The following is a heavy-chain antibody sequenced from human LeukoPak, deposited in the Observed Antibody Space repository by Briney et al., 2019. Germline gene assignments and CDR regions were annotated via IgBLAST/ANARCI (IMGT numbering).Heavy chain of an antibody. J-gene: IGHJ4*02. V-gene: IGHV3-30-3*02. Sequence: GGSLRLSCAASGFTFSSYAMHWVRQAPGKGLEWVAVISYDGSNKYYADSVKGRFTISRDNSKNTLYLQMNSLRAEDTAVYYCAKDGSAYSSSWHDYWGQGTLVTVSS. CDR3: AKDGSAYSSSWHDY. D-gene: IGHD6-13*01. CDR1: GFTFSSYA. CDR2: ISYDGSNK.